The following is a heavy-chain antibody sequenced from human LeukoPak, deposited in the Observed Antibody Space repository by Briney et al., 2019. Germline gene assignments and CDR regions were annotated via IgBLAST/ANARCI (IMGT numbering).Heavy chain of an antibody. Sequence: GSLRLSCAASGFTFSSYAMSWVRQAPGKGLEWVSAISGRGGSTYYADSVKGRFTISRDNSKNTLYLQMNSLRAEDTAVYYCAKGGIVVVPAAQGHFQHWGQGTLVTVSS. CDR2: ISGRGGST. V-gene: IGHV3-23*01. CDR3: AKGGIVVVPAAQGHFQH. D-gene: IGHD2-2*01. J-gene: IGHJ1*01. CDR1: GFTFSSYA.